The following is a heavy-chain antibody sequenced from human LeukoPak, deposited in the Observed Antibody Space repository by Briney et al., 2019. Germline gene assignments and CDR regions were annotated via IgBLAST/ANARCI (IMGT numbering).Heavy chain of an antibody. V-gene: IGHV3-7*05. CDR1: TFTFKNYW. CDR3: AGEGYGDYDGDY. Sequence: GGSLRLSCVASTFTFKNYWMTWVRQAPGKRLEWVANIDHDGREKHYLDSVQGRFTISRDNAKNSLFLQMHSLRAEDTAVYYCAGEGYGDYDGDYWGQGTLVTVSS. CDR2: IDHDGREK. J-gene: IGHJ4*02. D-gene: IGHD4-17*01.